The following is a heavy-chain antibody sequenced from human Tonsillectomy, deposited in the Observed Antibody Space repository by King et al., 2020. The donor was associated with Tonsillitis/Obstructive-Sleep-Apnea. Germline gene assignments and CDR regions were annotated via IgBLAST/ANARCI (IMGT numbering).Heavy chain of an antibody. CDR2: LYYSGST. D-gene: IGHD4-11*01. CDR3: ARQGGDYTKLDY. Sequence: PLQESGPGLVKPSETLSLTCTVSGGSISSSSYYWDWIRQPPGKGLEWIGSLYYSGSTYYNPSLKSRVTISVDTSKNQFSLKLSSVTAADTAVYYCARQGGDYTKLDYWGQGTLVTVSS. V-gene: IGHV4-39*01. J-gene: IGHJ4*02. CDR1: GGSISSSSYY.